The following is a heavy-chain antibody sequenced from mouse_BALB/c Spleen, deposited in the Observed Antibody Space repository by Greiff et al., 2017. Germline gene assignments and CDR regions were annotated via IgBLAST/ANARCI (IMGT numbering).Heavy chain of an antibody. CDR1: GFTFSSYA. CDR3: ARESSTTALYYAMDY. V-gene: IGHV5-6-5*01. J-gene: IGHJ4*01. D-gene: IGHD1-2*01. Sequence: EVHLVESGGGLVKPGGSLKLSCAASGFTFSSYAMSWVRQTPEKRLEWVASISSGGSTYYPDSVKGRFTISRDNARNILYLQMSSLRSEDTAMYYCARESSTTALYYAMDYWGQGTSVTVSS. CDR2: ISSGGST.